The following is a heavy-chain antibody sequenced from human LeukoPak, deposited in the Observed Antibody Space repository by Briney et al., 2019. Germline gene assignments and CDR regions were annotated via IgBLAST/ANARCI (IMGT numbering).Heavy chain of an antibody. CDR3: ASARWQQLLRD. V-gene: IGHV4-59*08. CDR2: IYYSGSS. Sequence: GSLRLSCTASGFTFSSFEMNWVRQAPGKGLEWIGSIYYSGSSNYNPSLKSGVTISVDTSKNQVSLKLSSVPAADTAVYYCASARWQQLLRDWGQGTLVTVSS. D-gene: IGHD6-13*01. CDR1: GFTFSSFE. J-gene: IGHJ4*02.